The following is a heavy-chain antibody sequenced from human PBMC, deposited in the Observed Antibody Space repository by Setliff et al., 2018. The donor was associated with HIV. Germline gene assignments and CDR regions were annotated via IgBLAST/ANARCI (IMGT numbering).Heavy chain of an antibody. CDR1: GGSISSGSYY. Sequence: SETLSLTCTVSGGSISSGSYYWSWIRQPAGKGLEWIGRIYTSGSTNYNPSLKSRVTISVDTSKNQFSLRLTSMTAADTAVYYCARGWGLTYYDYEWGNYHYRYAMEVWGQGTTVTVSS. CDR3: ARGWGLTYYDYEWGNYHYRYAMEV. J-gene: IGHJ6*02. D-gene: IGHD3-16*02. V-gene: IGHV4-61*02. CDR2: IYTSGST.